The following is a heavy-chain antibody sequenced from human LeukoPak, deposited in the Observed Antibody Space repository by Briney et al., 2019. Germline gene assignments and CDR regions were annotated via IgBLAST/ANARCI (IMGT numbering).Heavy chain of an antibody. D-gene: IGHD6-6*01. CDR3: ARGLGRIAARFRFPWFDP. V-gene: IGHV4-39*07. CDR2: IYYSGST. J-gene: IGHJ5*02. CDR1: GGSISSSSYY. Sequence: SETLSLTCTVSGGSISSSSYYWGWIRQPPGKGLEWIGSIYYSGSTNYNPSLESRVTISVDTSKNQFSLKLSSVTAADTAVYYCARGLGRIAARFRFPWFDPWGQGTLVTVSS.